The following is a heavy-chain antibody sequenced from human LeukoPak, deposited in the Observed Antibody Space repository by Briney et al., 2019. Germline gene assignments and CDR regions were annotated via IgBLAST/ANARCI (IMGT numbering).Heavy chain of an antibody. CDR2: IYYSGST. CDR1: GGSISSSSYY. D-gene: IGHD3-10*01. CDR3: ASWYRGLRGFIGMDV. Sequence: PSETLSLTCAVSGGSISSSSYYWGWIRQHPGKGLEWIGYIYYSGSTYYNPSLKSRVTISVDTSKNQFSLKLSSVTAADTAVYYCASWYRGLRGFIGMDVWGQGTTVTVSS. J-gene: IGHJ6*02. V-gene: IGHV4-31*11.